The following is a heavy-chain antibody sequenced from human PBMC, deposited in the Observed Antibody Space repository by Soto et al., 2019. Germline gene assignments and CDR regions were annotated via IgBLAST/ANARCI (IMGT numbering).Heavy chain of an antibody. CDR1: GGFVSSSSFY. V-gene: IGHV4-39*01. CDR2: IYYSGYP. CDR3: ARHNGPLYLGYFNDMDI. J-gene: IGHJ6*04. Sequence: PKDTSSVTCRPSGGFVSSSSFYWGWIRQPPGKGLEWIGSIYYSGYPYYNPSLKSRVTISVDTSKNQFSLKLSSVTAADTAVYYCARHNGPLYLGYFNDMDISGKWTTVTHSS.